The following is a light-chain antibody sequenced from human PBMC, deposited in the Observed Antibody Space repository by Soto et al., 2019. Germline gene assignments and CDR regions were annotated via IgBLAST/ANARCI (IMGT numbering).Light chain of an antibody. CDR2: DND. CDR3: EAWDSSLSAGV. CDR1: RSNIGNNY. Sequence: QSVLTQPPSVSAAPGQKVTVSCSGSRSNIGNNYVSWYQHLPGTAPTLLIYDNDKRPSGIPDRFSASKSGTSATLAITGLQTGDEADYYCEAWDSSLSAGVFGGGTKLPVL. J-gene: IGLJ3*02. V-gene: IGLV1-51*01.